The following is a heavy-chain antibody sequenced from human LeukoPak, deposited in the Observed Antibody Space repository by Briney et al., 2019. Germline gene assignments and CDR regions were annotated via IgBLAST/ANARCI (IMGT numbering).Heavy chain of an antibody. CDR3: ATYFASGTYQFGY. V-gene: IGHV3-7*01. Sequence: GGSLRLPCATSGFAFRNYFMMWVRQAPGKGLEWVANMNEDGSERNYLDSVKGRFTISRDNVQNSLYLQMHSLRAEDTAVYYCATYFASGTYQFGYWGQGTLVIVSS. D-gene: IGHD3-10*01. CDR1: GFAFRNYF. J-gene: IGHJ4*02. CDR2: MNEDGSER.